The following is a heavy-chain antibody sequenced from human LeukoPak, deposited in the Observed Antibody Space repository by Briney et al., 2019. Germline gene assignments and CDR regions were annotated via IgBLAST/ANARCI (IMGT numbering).Heavy chain of an antibody. CDR3: ASSIGQLVRGDY. J-gene: IGHJ4*02. D-gene: IGHD6-6*01. CDR1: GGTFSSYA. CDR2: IIPIFGTA. V-gene: IGHV1-69*05. Sequence: ASVKVSCKASGGTFSSYAISWVRPAPGQGLEWMGGIIPIFGTANYAQKFQGRVTITTDESTSTAYMELSSLRSEDTAVYYCASSIGQLVRGDYWGQGTLVTVSS.